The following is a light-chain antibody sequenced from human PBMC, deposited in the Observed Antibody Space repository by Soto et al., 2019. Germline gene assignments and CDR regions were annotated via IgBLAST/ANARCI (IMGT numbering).Light chain of an antibody. CDR2: GAS. CDR3: QQYGLPPHS. V-gene: IGKV3-20*01. J-gene: IGKJ2*01. CDR1: QSVYNNY. Sequence: EIGLTQSPGTLSLSPGERATLSCRASQSVYNNYLAWYQQKPGQTPRLLVNGASNRANGIPDRFSGGGSGTDFPLTISSLEPEDFAVYYCQQYGLPPHSFGQGTRVEIK.